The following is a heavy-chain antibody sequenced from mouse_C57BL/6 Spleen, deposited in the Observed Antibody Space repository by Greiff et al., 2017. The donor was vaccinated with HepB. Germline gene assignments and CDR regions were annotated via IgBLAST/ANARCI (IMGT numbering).Heavy chain of an antibody. CDR3: AVDSSGPFAY. V-gene: IGHV3-1*01. D-gene: IGHD3-2*02. CDR2: ISYSGST. CDR1: GYSITSGYD. Sequence: ESGPGMVKPSQSLSLTCTVTGYSITSGYDWHWIRHFPGNKLEWMGYISYSGSTNYNPSLKSRISITHDTSKNHFFLKLNSVTTEDTATYYCAVDSSGPFAYWGQGTLVTVSA. J-gene: IGHJ3*01.